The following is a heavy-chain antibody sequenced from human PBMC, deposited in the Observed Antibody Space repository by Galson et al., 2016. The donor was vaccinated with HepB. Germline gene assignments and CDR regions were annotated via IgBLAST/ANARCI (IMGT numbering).Heavy chain of an antibody. CDR2: VSQSGST. V-gene: IGHV4-4*02. D-gene: IGHD4-17*01. J-gene: IGHJ3*01. CDR3: AREPMTSAPPFETDAFDL. CDR1: GGSVSSNDW. Sequence: SETLSLTCAVSGGSVSSNDWWTWVRQPPGKGLEWIGEVSQSGSTNYNPSLKSRATISVDKSTNQFFLNLTSVAAADKAVYYCAREPMTSAPPFETDAFDLWGQGTMVTVSS.